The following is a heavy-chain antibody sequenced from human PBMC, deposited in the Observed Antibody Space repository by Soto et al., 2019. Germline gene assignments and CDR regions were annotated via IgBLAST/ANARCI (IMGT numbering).Heavy chain of an antibody. CDR3: ARLNGYSTGWSAT. D-gene: IGHD2-8*02. J-gene: IGHJ5*02. Sequence: QVHLVQSGAEVKKPGASVKVSCKTSGYTFSSYGFMWVRQAPGQGLECMGWISTFNGNAHYAQNLHDRVTMTTDTSTSTAYLELTSLTSDHAGVYYCARLNGYSTGWSATWGQGTLVTVSS. CDR2: ISTFNGNA. CDR1: GYTFSSYG. V-gene: IGHV1-18*01.